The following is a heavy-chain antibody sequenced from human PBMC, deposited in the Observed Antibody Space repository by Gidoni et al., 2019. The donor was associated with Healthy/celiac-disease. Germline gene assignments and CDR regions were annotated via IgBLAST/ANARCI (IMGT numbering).Heavy chain of an antibody. CDR3: ARERTYGGNDY. CDR1: GFTFSSYE. D-gene: IGHD4-17*01. CDR2: ISSIGSTI. J-gene: IGHJ4*02. Sequence: EVLLVASGGGLVQPGGSLQLSVAASGFTFSSYEMKWVRQAPGKGLEGVSYISSIGSTIYYADSVKGRFTISRDNAKNSLYLQMNSLRAEDTAVYYCARERTYGGNDYWGQGTLVTVSS. V-gene: IGHV3-48*03.